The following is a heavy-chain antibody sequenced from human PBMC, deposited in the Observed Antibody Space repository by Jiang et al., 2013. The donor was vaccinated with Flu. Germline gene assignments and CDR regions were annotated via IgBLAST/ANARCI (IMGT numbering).Heavy chain of an antibody. CDR1: GGSISSSSYY. Sequence: VKPSETLSLTCTVSGGSISSSSYYWGWIRQPPGKGLEWIGSIYYSGSTYYNPSLKSRVTISVDTSKNQFSLKLSSVTAADTAVYYCARGVAERSGYYYGMDVWGQGTTVTVSS. J-gene: IGHJ6*02. CDR3: ARGVAERSGYYYGMDV. CDR2: IYYSGST. D-gene: IGHD3-3*01. V-gene: IGHV4-39*01.